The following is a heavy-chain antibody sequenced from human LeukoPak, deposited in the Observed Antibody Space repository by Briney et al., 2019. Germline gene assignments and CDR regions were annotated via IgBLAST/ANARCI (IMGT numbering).Heavy chain of an antibody. CDR2: IIPIFGTA. CDR3: ARDFGYSYGSFDY. Sequence: ASVKVSCKASGGTFSSYAISWVRQAPGQGLEWMGGIIPIFGTANYAQKFQGRVTITADESTSTAYMELSSLRSEDTAVYYCARDFGYSYGSFDYWGRGTLVTVSS. CDR1: GGTFSSYA. D-gene: IGHD5-18*01. V-gene: IGHV1-69*13. J-gene: IGHJ4*02.